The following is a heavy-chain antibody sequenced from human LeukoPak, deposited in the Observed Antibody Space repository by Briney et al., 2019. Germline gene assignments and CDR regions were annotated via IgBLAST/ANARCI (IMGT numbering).Heavy chain of an antibody. Sequence: GGSLRLSCAASGFTFSSYEMNWVRQAPGKGLEWVSYISSSGSTIYYADSVKGRFTISRDNAKNSLYLQMNSLRAEDTAVYYCARDGVTMVRGPELLPGDGEYYYYYGMDVWGQGTTVTVSS. J-gene: IGHJ6*02. V-gene: IGHV3-48*03. CDR1: GFTFSSYE. CDR2: ISSSGSTI. CDR3: ARDGVTMVRGPELLPGDGEYYYYYGMDV. D-gene: IGHD3-10*01.